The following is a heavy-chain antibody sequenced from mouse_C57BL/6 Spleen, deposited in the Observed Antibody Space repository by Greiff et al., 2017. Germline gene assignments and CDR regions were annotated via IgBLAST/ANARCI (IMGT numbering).Heavy chain of an antibody. D-gene: IGHD2-5*01. V-gene: IGHV5-17*01. CDR1: GFTFSDYG. Sequence: EVQLVESGGGLVKPGGSLKLSCAASGFTFSDYGMHWVRQAPEKGLEWVAYISSGSSTIYYADTVKGRFTISRDNAKNTLFLQMTSLRSEDTAMYYCAKTGSKGAMDYWGQGTSVTVSS. CDR2: ISSGSSTI. CDR3: AKTGSKGAMDY. J-gene: IGHJ4*01.